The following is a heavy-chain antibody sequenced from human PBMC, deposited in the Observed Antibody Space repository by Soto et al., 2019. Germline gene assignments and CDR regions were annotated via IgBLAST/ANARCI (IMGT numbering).Heavy chain of an antibody. CDR1: GYTLTELS. CDR2: FDPEDGET. D-gene: IGHD2-2*01. Sequence: ASVKVSCKVSGYTLTELSMHRVRQAPGKGLEWMGGFDPEDGETIYAQKFQGRVTMTEDTSTDTAYMELSSLRSEDTAVYYCATLTTCSSTSCYDTGAFDIWGQGTMVTVSS. CDR3: ATLTTCSSTSCYDTGAFDI. V-gene: IGHV1-24*01. J-gene: IGHJ3*02.